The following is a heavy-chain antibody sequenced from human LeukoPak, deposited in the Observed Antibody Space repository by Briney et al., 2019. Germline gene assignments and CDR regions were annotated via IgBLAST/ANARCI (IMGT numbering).Heavy chain of an antibody. CDR1: GGSISSGGYS. CDR3: ARQRLRREGGYFDY. J-gene: IGHJ4*02. V-gene: IGHV4-30-2*01. Sequence: SETLSLTCAVSGGSISSGGYSWSWIRQPPGKGLEWIGYIYHSGSTYYNPSLKSRVTISADRSKNQFSLKLSSVTAADTAVYYCARQRLRREGGYFDYWGQGTLVTVSS. CDR2: IYHSGST. D-gene: IGHD4-17*01.